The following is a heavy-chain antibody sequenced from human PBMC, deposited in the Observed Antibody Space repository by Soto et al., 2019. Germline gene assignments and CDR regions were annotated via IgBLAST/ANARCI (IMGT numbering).Heavy chain of an antibody. Sequence: GGSLRLSCVASGFSLSISGMNWVRQAPGKGLEWVSYISSGISYIYYADSVKGRFTISRDNAKNSMYLQMNSLRAEDTAMYYCARVPPWSAFTLDSWGQGTLVTVSS. CDR2: ISSGISYI. J-gene: IGHJ4*02. CDR3: ARVPPWSAFTLDS. CDR1: GFSLSISG. D-gene: IGHD2-8*02. V-gene: IGHV3-21*06.